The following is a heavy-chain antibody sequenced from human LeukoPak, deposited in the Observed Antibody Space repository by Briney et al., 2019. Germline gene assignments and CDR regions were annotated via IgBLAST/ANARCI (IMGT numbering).Heavy chain of an antibody. J-gene: IGHJ4*02. V-gene: IGHV1-69*05. CDR1: GGTFSSYA. Sequence: GASVKVSCKASGGTFSSYAISWVRQAPGQGLEWMGGIIPIFGTANYAQKFQGRVTITTDESTSTAYMELSSLRSEDTAVYYCARDVATAGSGGLDWGQGTLVTVSS. CDR2: IIPIFGTA. CDR3: ARDVATAGSGGLD. D-gene: IGHD5-12*01.